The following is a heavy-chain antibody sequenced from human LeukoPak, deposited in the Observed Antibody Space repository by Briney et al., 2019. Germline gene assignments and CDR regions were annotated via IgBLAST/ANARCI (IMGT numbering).Heavy chain of an antibody. Sequence: GGSLRLSCAASGFSFDNYAMSWVRQAPGKGLEWVSAIGGSTGRTYYADSVKGRFTVSRDNSKNTLYLQTTSLRAEDTAIYYCAKDRRSLVGPTNFDYWGQGTPVTVSS. J-gene: IGHJ4*02. CDR3: AKDRRSLVGPTNFDY. CDR2: IGGSTGRT. V-gene: IGHV3-23*01. CDR1: GFSFDNYA. D-gene: IGHD1-26*01.